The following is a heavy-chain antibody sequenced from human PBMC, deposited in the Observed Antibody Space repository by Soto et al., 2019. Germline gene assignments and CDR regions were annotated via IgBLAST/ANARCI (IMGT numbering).Heavy chain of an antibody. Sequence: QVQLVQSGAEVKKPGASVKVSCKASGHTSTNYAVHWVRQAPGQRLEWMGRIDAGNGNTKYSQRFQGRVTITTDTSASTAYMERSSLRSEDTAVYYCAGEGSTYSSTFDYWGQGTLVTVSS. CDR3: AGEGSTYSSTFDY. V-gene: IGHV1-3*01. CDR1: GHTSTNYA. CDR2: IDAGNGNT. D-gene: IGHD1-26*01. J-gene: IGHJ4*02.